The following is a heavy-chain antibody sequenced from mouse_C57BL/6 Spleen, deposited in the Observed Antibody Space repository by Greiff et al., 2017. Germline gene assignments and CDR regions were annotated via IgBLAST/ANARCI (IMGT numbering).Heavy chain of an antibody. D-gene: IGHD1-1*01. Sequence: VHVKQSVAELVRPGASVKLSCTASGFNIKNTYMHWVKQRPEQGLEWIGMIDPANGNTKYAPKFQGKATITADTSSNTAYLQLSSLTSEDTAIYYCARTTVVASMDYWGQGTSVTVSS. CDR2: IDPANGNT. CDR1: GFNIKNTY. J-gene: IGHJ4*01. V-gene: IGHV14-3*01. CDR3: ARTTVVASMDY.